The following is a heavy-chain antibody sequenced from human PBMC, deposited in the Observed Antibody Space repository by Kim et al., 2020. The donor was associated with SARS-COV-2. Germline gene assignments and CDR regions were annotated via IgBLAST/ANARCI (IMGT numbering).Heavy chain of an antibody. CDR2: T. V-gene: IGHV3-73*01. CDR3: TSRGYDLVSY. Sequence: TAYAASVKGRFTISRDDSKNTAYLQMNSLKTEDTAVYYCTSRGYDLVSYWGQGTLVTVSS. J-gene: IGHJ4*02. D-gene: IGHD2-15*01.